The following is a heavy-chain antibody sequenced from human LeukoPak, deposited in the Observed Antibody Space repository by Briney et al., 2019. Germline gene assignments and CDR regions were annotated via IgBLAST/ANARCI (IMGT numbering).Heavy chain of an antibody. J-gene: IGHJ6*03. CDR1: GGSFSGYY. CDR3: ARGREVRGVIIAPYYYMDV. CDR2: INHSGST. D-gene: IGHD3-10*01. Sequence: SETLSLTCAVYGGSFSGYYWSWIRQPPGKGLEWIGEINHSGSTNYNPSLKSRVTISVDTSKNQFSLKLSSVTAADTAMYYCARGREVRGVIIAPYYYMDVWGKGTTVTVSS. V-gene: IGHV4-34*01.